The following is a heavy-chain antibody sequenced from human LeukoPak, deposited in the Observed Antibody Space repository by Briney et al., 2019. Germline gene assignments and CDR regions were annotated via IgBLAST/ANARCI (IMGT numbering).Heavy chain of an antibody. CDR3: ARDSGTTGEVKFDP. Sequence: SETLSLTCAVYGGSFSGYYWSWIRQPPGKGLEWIGEINHSGSTNYNPALQSRLTISIDTSKNQFSLKLMSVTAADTAVYYCARDSGTTGEVKFDPWGQGTLVTVSS. CDR1: GGSFSGYY. D-gene: IGHD3-10*01. J-gene: IGHJ5*02. V-gene: IGHV4-34*01. CDR2: INHSGST.